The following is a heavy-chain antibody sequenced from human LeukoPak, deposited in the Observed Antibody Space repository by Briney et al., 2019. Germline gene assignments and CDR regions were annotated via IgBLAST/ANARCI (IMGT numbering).Heavy chain of an antibody. Sequence: PGGSLRLSCAASGFTFSTSWMHWVRQAPGKGLEWVANIKEDGSEKYHADSVKGRFSISRDNAKNSLYLQMNSLRGDDTAVYYCARVIWRQLAPFDYRGQGALVTVSS. V-gene: IGHV3-7*03. D-gene: IGHD6-13*01. CDR2: IKEDGSEK. CDR1: GFTFSTSW. J-gene: IGHJ4*02. CDR3: ARVIWRQLAPFDY.